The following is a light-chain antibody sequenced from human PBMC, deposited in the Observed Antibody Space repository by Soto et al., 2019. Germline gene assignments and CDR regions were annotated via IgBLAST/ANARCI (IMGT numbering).Light chain of an antibody. CDR2: DAS. CDR3: QEYNSDGPYT. CDR1: QPINKW. V-gene: IGKV1-5*01. Sequence: DIQLTQSPSTLAASVGDRVTMTCRASQPINKWLAWHQQKPGKAPDLLISDASTLESGVPSRFRGSGSGTEFTLIISSLQTEDVATYYCQEYNSDGPYTFGQGTKLEIK. J-gene: IGKJ2*01.